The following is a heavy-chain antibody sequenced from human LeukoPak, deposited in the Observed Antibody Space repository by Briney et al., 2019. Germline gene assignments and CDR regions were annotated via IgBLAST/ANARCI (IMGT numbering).Heavy chain of an antibody. CDR2: ISGSGSST. CDR1: GFTFNGYT. CDR3: AKSPELDYYYYYGMDV. V-gene: IGHV3-23*01. D-gene: IGHD1-1*01. J-gene: IGHJ6*02. Sequence: GGSLSLSCAAAGFTFNGYTMNWVRQPPGEGLKWVSSISGSGSSTYYADSVKGRFTISRDNSRNTLYLQMNSLRAEDTGVYYCAKSPELDYYYYYGMDVWGQGTTVTVSS.